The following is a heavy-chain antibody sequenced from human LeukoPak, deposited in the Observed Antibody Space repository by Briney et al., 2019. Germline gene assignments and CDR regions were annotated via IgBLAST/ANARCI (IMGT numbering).Heavy chain of an antibody. V-gene: IGHV6-1*01. J-gene: IGHJ4*02. CDR1: GDSVSSNSAV. D-gene: IGHD4-11*01. Sequence: SQTLSLTCAISGDSVSSNSAVWNWIRQSPSRGLEWLGRTYYRSKWYNEYAVSVRSRIIINPDTSKNQLSLQLNSATPEDTAVYYCAREKDYIGFDYWGQGTLVTVSS. CDR3: AREKDYIGFDY. CDR2: TYYRSKWYN.